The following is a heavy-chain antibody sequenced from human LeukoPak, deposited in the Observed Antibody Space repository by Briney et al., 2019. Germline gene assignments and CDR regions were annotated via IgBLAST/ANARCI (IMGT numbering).Heavy chain of an antibody. D-gene: IGHD1-26*01. Sequence: GGSLRLSCAAYGFTFSSYSMNWVRQAPGKGLEWVSFISTSSSYIYYADSVKGRFTISRDNAKNSLYLQMNSLRAEDTALYFCARDPYSGNYGNYYYYYMDVWGKGTTVTISS. V-gene: IGHV3-21*01. J-gene: IGHJ6*03. CDR3: ARDPYSGNYGNYYYYYMDV. CDR2: ISTSSSYI. CDR1: GFTFSSYS.